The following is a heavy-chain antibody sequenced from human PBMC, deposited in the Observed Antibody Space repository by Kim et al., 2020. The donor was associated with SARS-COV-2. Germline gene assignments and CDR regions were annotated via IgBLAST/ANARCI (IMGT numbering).Heavy chain of an antibody. CDR2: IKQDGSEK. CDR1: GFTFSSQW. V-gene: IGHV3-7*01. Sequence: GGSLRLSCAASGFTFSSQWMSWVRQAPGKGLEWVANIKQDGSEKYYVDSVKGRFTISRDNAKNSLYLQMNSLRAEDTAVYYCTRSRAGSWGQGTLVSVSS. J-gene: IGHJ5*02. CDR3: TRSRAGS.